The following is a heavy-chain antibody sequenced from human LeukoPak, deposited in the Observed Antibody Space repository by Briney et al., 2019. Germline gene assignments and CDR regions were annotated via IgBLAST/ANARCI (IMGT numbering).Heavy chain of an antibody. CDR2: IRYDENDK. J-gene: IGHJ4*02. CDR3: AKGYSSGYYNSFDY. V-gene: IGHV3-30*02. Sequence: GGSLRLSCAASGFSFRSYGMHRVREAPGKGLEWGAFIRYDENDKYYADSVKGRFTISRDNSKNTLYLQMNTLRPEDTAVYYCAKGYSSGYYNSFDYWGQGTLVTVSS. D-gene: IGHD6-19*01. CDR1: GFSFRSYG.